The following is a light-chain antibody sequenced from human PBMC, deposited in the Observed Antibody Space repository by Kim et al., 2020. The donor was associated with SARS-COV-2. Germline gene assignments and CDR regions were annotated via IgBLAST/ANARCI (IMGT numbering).Light chain of an antibody. J-gene: IGKJ5*01. CDR1: QSISAY. CDR2: DTS. V-gene: IGKV3-11*01. CDR3: QQRSDWPRIT. Sequence: SPGERATLSCRASQSISAYLVWYQQKPGQAPRLLIYDTSIRATGIPARFSGGGSGTDFTLTISSLEPEDFGLYFCQQRSDWPRITFGQGTRLEIK.